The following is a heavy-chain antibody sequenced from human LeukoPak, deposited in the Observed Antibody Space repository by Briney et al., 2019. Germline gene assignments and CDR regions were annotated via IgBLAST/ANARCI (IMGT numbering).Heavy chain of an antibody. D-gene: IGHD3-3*01. CDR1: GFTFSSYA. CDR2: ISYDGSNK. CDR3: AREMGGYDFWSGCLKQYYYYYGMDF. Sequence: GRSLRLSCAASGFTFSSYAMHWVRQAPGKGLEWVAVISYDGSNKYYADSVKGRFTISRDNSKNTLYLQMNSLRAEDTAVYYCAREMGGYDFWSGCLKQYYYYYGMDFWGQGTTVTVSS. V-gene: IGHV3-30-3*01. J-gene: IGHJ6*02.